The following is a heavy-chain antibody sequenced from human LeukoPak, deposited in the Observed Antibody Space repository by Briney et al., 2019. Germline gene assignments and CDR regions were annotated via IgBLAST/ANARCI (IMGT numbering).Heavy chain of an antibody. D-gene: IGHD4-11*01. CDR2: IYYSGTT. Sequence: PSETLSLTCTVSGGSISSSSYYWGWIRQPPGKGLEWIGSIYYSGTTYYSPSLKSRITISVDMSKNEFSLKLTSVTAADTAVYYCARDLNYSGAFDIWGQGTMVTVSS. CDR3: ARDLNYSGAFDI. J-gene: IGHJ3*02. CDR1: GGSISSSSYY. V-gene: IGHV4-39*07.